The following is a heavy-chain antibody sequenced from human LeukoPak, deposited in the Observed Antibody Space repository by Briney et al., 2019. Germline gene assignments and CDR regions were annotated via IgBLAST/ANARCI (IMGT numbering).Heavy chain of an antibody. J-gene: IGHJ4*02. D-gene: IGHD2-21*01. Sequence: ASVKVSCKASGYTFTSHGISWVRQAPGQGLEWMGWISTYNGNTNYAQKLQGRVTMTTDTSTSTAYMELRSLRSDDTAVYYCQRWSYYGGFDYWGRGTLVTVSS. V-gene: IGHV1-18*01. CDR3: QRWSYYGGFDY. CDR1: GYTFTSHG. CDR2: ISTYNGNT.